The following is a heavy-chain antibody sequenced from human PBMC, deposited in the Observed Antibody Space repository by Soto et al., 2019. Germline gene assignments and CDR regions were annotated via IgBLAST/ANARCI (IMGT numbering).Heavy chain of an antibody. V-gene: IGHV3-9*01. J-gene: IGHJ4*02. D-gene: IGHD6-13*01. Sequence: PGGSLRLSCAASGFTFDYYAMHWVRQAPGKGLEWVSGISCNSGSIGYADSVKGRFTISRDNAKNSLYLQMNSLRAEDTALYYCAKGITYSSSLYYFDYWGQGTLVTVSS. CDR1: GFTFDYYA. CDR3: AKGITYSSSLYYFDY. CDR2: ISCNSGSI.